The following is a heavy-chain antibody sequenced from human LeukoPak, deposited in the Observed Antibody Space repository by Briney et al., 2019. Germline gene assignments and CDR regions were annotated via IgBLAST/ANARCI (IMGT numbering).Heavy chain of an antibody. CDR3: ARVDYYGSGSYYFDY. V-gene: IGHV1-2*06. J-gene: IGHJ4*02. D-gene: IGHD3-10*01. CDR1: GYTFTGYY. CDR2: INPNSGGT. Sequence: ASVKVSCKAYGYTFTGYYMHWVRQAPGQGVEWMGRINPNSGGTNSAQKLQGRVTMTSDTSINTAYMELSRLRSDDTAVYYCARVDYYGSGSYYFDYWGQGTLVTVSS.